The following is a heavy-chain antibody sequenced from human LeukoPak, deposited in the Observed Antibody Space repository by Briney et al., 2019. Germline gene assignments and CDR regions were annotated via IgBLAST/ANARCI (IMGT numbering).Heavy chain of an antibody. CDR3: ARASKTYSSGWSQGSESYWYFDL. D-gene: IGHD6-19*01. Sequence: GGSLRLSCADSGFSFSNYAMSWVRQAPGKGLEWVSSISGSGTSMYYADSVRSRFSSSRDNSKNALYLQMNGLRVEDTAVYYCARASKTYSSGWSQGSESYWYFDLWGRGTLVTVSS. CDR2: ISGSGTSM. V-gene: IGHV3-23*01. CDR1: GFSFSNYA. J-gene: IGHJ2*01.